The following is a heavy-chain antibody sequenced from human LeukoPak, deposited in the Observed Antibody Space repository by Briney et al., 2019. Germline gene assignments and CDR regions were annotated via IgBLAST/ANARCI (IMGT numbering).Heavy chain of an antibody. CDR3: ARDRPFDY. CDR2: IYYSGST. Sequence: SSETLSLTCTVSGGSISSYYWSWIRQPPGKGLEWIGYIYYSGSTNYNPSLKSRVTISVDTSKNQFSLKLSSVTAADTAVYYCARDRPFDYWGQGTLVTVSS. J-gene: IGHJ4*02. CDR1: GGSISSYY. V-gene: IGHV4-59*01.